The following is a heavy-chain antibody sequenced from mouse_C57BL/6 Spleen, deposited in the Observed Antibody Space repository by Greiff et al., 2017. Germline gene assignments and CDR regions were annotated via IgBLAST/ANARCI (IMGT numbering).Heavy chain of an antibody. CDR1: GYTFTSYD. V-gene: IGHV1-85*01. Sequence: VQLQQSGPELVKPGASVKLSCKASGYTFTSYDINWVKQRPGQGLEWIGWIYPRDGSTKYNEKFKGKATLTVDTSSSTAYMELHSLTSEDSAVYFCARSEGNYFYYAMDYWGQGTSVTVSS. D-gene: IGHD2-1*01. CDR2: IYPRDGST. J-gene: IGHJ4*01. CDR3: ARSEGNYFYYAMDY.